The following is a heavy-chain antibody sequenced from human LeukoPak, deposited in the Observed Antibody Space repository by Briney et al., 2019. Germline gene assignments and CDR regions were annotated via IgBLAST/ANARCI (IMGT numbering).Heavy chain of an antibody. D-gene: IGHD1-1*01. CDR2: INHSGGT. CDR1: GGSFSGYY. J-gene: IGHJ4*02. V-gene: IGHV4-34*01. CDR3: ARERNDQIDY. Sequence: SETLSLTCAVYGGSFSGYYWSWIRQPPGKGLEWIGEINHSGGTNYNPSLKSRVTISVDTSKNQFSLKLSSVTAADTAVYYCARERNDQIDYWGQGTLVTVSS.